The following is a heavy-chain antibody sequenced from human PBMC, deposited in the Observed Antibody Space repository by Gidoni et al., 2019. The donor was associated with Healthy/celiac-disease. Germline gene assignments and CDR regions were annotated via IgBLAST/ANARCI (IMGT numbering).Heavy chain of an antibody. CDR3: ARHLEWELLHERYYYGMDV. Sequence: GDGLEWIGSIYYSGSTYYNPSLKSRVTISVDTSKNQFSLKLSSVTAADTAVYYCARHLEWELLHERYYYGMDVWGQGTTVTVSS. D-gene: IGHD1-26*01. CDR2: IYYSGST. V-gene: IGHV4-39*01. J-gene: IGHJ6*02.